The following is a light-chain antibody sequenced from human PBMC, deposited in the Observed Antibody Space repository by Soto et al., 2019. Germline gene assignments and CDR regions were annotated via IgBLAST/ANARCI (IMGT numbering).Light chain of an antibody. V-gene: IGLV2-8*01. CDR1: SSDVGGYNY. Sequence: QSALTQPPSASGSPGQSVTISCTGTSSDVGGYNYVSWYQQHPGKVPKLLIYEVSKRPSGVPDRFSGSKSGNTASLTVSGLQAEDEADYYCSSDAGSNNLGVFGTGTKLTVL. J-gene: IGLJ1*01. CDR3: SSDAGSNNLGV. CDR2: EVS.